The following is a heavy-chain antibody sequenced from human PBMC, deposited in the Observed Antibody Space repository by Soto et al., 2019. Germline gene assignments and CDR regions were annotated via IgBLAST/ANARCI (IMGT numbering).Heavy chain of an antibody. Sequence: SETLFLTCTVSGGSISSYYWSWIRQSAGKGLEWIGRIYNGGNTQYNPSLKSRVTMSADTSKNQFSLRLNSVTAADTAVYYCARDGSDSYGLDVWGQGTTVTVSS. V-gene: IGHV4-4*07. CDR3: ARDGSDSYGLDV. J-gene: IGHJ6*02. CDR1: GGSISSYY. D-gene: IGHD3-10*01. CDR2: IYNGGNT.